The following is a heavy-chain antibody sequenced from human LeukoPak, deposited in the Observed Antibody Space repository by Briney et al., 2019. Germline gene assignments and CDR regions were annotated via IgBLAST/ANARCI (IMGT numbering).Heavy chain of an antibody. V-gene: IGHV1-69*13. J-gene: IGHJ3*02. Sequence: SVKVSCKASGGTFSSYAISWVRQAPGQGLEWMGGITPIFGTANYAQKFQGRVTITADESTSTAYMELSSLRSEDTAVYYCARPLRGAFDIWGQGTMVTVSS. D-gene: IGHD4-17*01. CDR3: ARPLRGAFDI. CDR1: GGTFSSYA. CDR2: ITPIFGTA.